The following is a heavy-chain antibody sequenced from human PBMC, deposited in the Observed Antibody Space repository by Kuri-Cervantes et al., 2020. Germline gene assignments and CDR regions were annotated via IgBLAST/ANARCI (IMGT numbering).Heavy chain of an antibody. CDR2: ISYDGSNK. CDR1: GFTFSSYA. Sequence: GGSLRPSCAASGFTFSSYAMHWVRQAPGKGLEWVAVISYDGSNKYYADSVKGRFTISRDNSKNTLYLQMNSLRAEDTAVYYCARDRVVPAATVYYYYGMDVWAKGPRSPSP. V-gene: IGHV3-30-3*01. J-gene: IGHJ6*02. CDR3: ARDRVVPAATVYYYYGMDV. D-gene: IGHD2-2*01.